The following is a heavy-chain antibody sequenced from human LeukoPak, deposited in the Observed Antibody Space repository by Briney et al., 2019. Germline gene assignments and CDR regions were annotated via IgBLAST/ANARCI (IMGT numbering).Heavy chain of an antibody. CDR3: ARGSYYSDY. Sequence: GGSLRLSCAASGFTFSSYGMHWVRQAPGKGLKWVAVISYDGSNKYYADSVKGRFTISRDNSKNTLYLQMNSLRAEDTAVYYCARGSYYSDYWGQGALVTVSS. CDR2: ISYDGSNK. D-gene: IGHD1-26*01. V-gene: IGHV3-30*03. J-gene: IGHJ4*02. CDR1: GFTFSSYG.